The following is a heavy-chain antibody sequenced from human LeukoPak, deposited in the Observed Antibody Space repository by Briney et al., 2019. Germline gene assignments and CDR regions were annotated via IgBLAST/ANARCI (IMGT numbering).Heavy chain of an antibody. J-gene: IGHJ3*02. V-gene: IGHV4-59*01. CDR2: IYSNGNT. Sequence: SETLSLTCIVSGGSFSSSYWSWIRQPPGKGLEWIAYIYSNGNTNSNPSLKSRVTIAVDTSQSQFSLKLSSVTAADTAVYYCARGLVGLTPHAGVFQIWGQGTKVTVSS. CDR1: GGSFSSSY. CDR3: ARGLVGLTPHAGVFQI. D-gene: IGHD1-26*01.